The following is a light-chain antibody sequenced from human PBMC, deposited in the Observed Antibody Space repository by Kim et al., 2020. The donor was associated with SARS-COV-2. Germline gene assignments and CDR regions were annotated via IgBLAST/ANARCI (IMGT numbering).Light chain of an antibody. CDR1: KLGDKY. Sequence: SYELTQPPSVSVSPGQTASITCSGDKLGDKYACWYQQKPGQSPVLVIYQDSKRPSGIPERFSGSNSGNTATLTISGTQAMDEADYYCQAWDSSSVVVFGGGTQLTV. J-gene: IGLJ2*01. V-gene: IGLV3-1*01. CDR2: QDS. CDR3: QAWDSSSVVV.